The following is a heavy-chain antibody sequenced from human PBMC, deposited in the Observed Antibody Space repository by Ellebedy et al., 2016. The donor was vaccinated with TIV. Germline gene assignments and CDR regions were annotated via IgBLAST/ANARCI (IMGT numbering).Heavy chain of an antibody. D-gene: IGHD3-10*01. CDR2: ISYDGSNK. CDR3: SRDSGRAYSSFSDY. J-gene: IGHJ4*02. Sequence: GESLKISXAASGFTFSSYGMHWVRQAPGKGLEWVAVISYDGSNKYYADSVKGRFTISRDNSKNTLFLQMNSLRADDTAVYYCSRDSGRAYSSFSDYWGQGTLVTVSS. V-gene: IGHV3-30*03. CDR1: GFTFSSYG.